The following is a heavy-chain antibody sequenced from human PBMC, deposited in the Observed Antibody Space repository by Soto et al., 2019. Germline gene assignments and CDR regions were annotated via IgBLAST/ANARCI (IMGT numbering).Heavy chain of an antibody. D-gene: IGHD6-25*01. V-gene: IGHV4-59*08. Sequence: PSETLSLTCTVSGGPISSYFWSWIRQPPGRGLEWIGHIHYSGSTNYNPSLKSRVTISVDTSKNQVSLKLSSVTAADTAMYFCARQVSSAWPPYYYDMDVWGQGTTVTV. CDR2: IHYSGST. J-gene: IGHJ6*02. CDR3: ARQVSSAWPPYYYDMDV. CDR1: GGPISSYF.